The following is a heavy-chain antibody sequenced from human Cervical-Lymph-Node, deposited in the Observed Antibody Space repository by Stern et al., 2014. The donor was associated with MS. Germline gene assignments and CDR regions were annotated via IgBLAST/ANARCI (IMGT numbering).Heavy chain of an antibody. Sequence: QVQLQESGPGLVKPSETLSLTCTVSGGSISSSSYYWGWIRQPPGKGLEWIGSIYYSGSTYYYPSLKSRVTIYVSTPKKQLSMQQRSVPAADTAVYYCARHLEWFGGYWGQGTLVTVSS. CDR2: IYYSGST. J-gene: IGHJ4*02. V-gene: IGHV4-39*01. CDR1: GGSISSSSYY. CDR3: ARHLEWFGGY. D-gene: IGHD3-10*01.